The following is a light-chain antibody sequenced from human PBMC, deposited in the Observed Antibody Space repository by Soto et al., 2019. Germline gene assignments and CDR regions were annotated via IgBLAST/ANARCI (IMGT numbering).Light chain of an antibody. V-gene: IGLV2-8*01. Sequence: QSVLTQPPSASGTPGQSVTISCTGTSSDVGGYRYVSWYQQYPGKAPKLIVYGVSKRPSGVPDRFSGSKSGNTASLTVSGLPAEDEAEYYCDSYAVGSYVFGTGTKVTDL. CDR1: SSDVGGYRY. J-gene: IGLJ1*01. CDR2: GVS. CDR3: DSYAVGSYV.